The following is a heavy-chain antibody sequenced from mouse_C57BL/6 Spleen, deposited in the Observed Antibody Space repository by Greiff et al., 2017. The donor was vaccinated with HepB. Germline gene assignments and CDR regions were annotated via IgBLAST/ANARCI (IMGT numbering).Heavy chain of an antibody. Sequence: EVMLVESGGGLVQPGGSMKLSCAASGFTFSDAWMDWVRQSPEKGLEWVAEIRNKANNHATSYAESVKGRFTISRDDSKSSVYLQMNSLRAEDTGIYYCTRHITTSGFAYWGQGTLVTVSA. V-gene: IGHV6-6*01. CDR2: IRNKANNHAT. J-gene: IGHJ3*01. CDR3: TRHITTSGFAY. D-gene: IGHD1-2*01. CDR1: GFTFSDAW.